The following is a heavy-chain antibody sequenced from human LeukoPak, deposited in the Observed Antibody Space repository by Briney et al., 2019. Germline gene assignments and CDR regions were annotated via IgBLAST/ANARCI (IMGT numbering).Heavy chain of an antibody. Sequence: PSETLSLTCAVYGGSFSGYYWSWIRQPPGKGLEWIGEINHSGSTPYNPSLKSRVTISVDTPQNHISLRLSSVTAADTAVYCCASGPGIAAAGGDFDYWGQGTLVTVSS. D-gene: IGHD6-13*01. CDR3: ASGPGIAAAGGDFDY. V-gene: IGHV4-34*01. CDR2: INHSGST. J-gene: IGHJ4*02. CDR1: GGSFSGYY.